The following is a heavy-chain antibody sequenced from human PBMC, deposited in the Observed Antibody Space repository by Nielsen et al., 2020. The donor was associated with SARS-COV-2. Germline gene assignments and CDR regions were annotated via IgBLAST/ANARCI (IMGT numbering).Heavy chain of an antibody. V-gene: IGHV3-23*03. J-gene: IGHJ4*02. CDR3: AKGISSGWYGY. CDR2: IYSGGSST. D-gene: IGHD6-19*01. CDR1: GFTFSSYA. Sequence: GGSLRLSCAASGFTFSSYAMSWVRQAPGKGLEWVSVIYSGGSSTYCADSVKGRFTISRDNSKNTLYLQMNSLRAEDTAVYYCAKGISSGWYGYWGQGTLVTVSS.